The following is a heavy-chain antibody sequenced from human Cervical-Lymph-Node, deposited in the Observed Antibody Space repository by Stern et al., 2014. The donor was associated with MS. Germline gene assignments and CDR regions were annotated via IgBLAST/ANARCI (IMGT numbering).Heavy chain of an antibody. CDR2: IYTSGST. V-gene: IGHV4-61*02. Sequence: QVQLQESGPGLVKPSQTLSLTCTVSGGSISSGSYYWSWIRQPAGKGLEWIGRIYTSGSTNYNPSLKSRVTISVDTSKNQFSLKRSSVTAADTAVYYCAGMSDYWGQGTLVTVSS. CDR1: GGSISSGSYY. CDR3: AGMSDY. J-gene: IGHJ4*02.